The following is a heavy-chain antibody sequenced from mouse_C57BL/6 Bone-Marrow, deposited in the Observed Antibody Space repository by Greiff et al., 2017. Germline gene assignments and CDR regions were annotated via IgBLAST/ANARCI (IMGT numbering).Heavy chain of an antibody. CDR2: LNSDGGST. D-gene: IGHD2-2*01. CDR1: EYEFPSHY. CDR3: ARHTMVTTEAWFAY. V-gene: IGHV5-2*01. Sequence: EVKLMESGGGLVQPGESLKLSCESNEYEFPSHYMSWFRKTPEKRLELVAALNSDGGSTYYPDTMERRFIISRDNTKKTLYLQMSSLRYEDTALYYCARHTMVTTEAWFAYWGQGTLVTVSA. J-gene: IGHJ3*01.